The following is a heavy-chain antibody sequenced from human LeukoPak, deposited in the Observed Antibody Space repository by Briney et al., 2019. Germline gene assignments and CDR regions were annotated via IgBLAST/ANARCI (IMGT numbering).Heavy chain of an antibody. D-gene: IGHD6-19*01. V-gene: IGHV3-11*01. CDR2: ISSRSTTI. CDR1: GFDFSNSF. Sequence: GGSLRLSCTASGFDFSNSFMSWVRQAPGKGLEWISYISSRSTTIYYADSVKGRFTISRDNGKNTVCLQMNNLRVDDTAVFYCGKGSLAVAATPLDFWGQGTLVTVSS. J-gene: IGHJ4*02. CDR3: GKGSLAVAATPLDF.